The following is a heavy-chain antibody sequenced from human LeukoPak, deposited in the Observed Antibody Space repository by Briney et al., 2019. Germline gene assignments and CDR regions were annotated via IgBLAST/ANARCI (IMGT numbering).Heavy chain of an antibody. V-gene: IGHV5-51*01. CDR3: ARHTYYYDSSGYYPAKYFDY. J-gene: IGHJ4*02. Sequence: GESLQISCQGSGYRFTSYWIGWVRQMPGKGLEWMGIIYPGDSDTRYSPSFQGQVTISADKSISTAYLQWSSLKASDTAMYYCARHTYYYDSSGYYPAKYFDYWGQGTLVTVSS. D-gene: IGHD3-22*01. CDR2: IYPGDSDT. CDR1: GYRFTSYW.